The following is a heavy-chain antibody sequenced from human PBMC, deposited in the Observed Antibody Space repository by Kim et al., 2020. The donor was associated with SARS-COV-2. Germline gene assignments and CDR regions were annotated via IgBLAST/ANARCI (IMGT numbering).Heavy chain of an antibody. J-gene: IGHJ4*02. CDR3: ARDLFHTGFDY. CDR1: GYIFTNFA. V-gene: IGHV1-3*01. D-gene: IGHD2-8*02. Sequence: ASVKVSCKASGYIFTNFAIQWVRQAPGQRLEWMGWINAGTWNTKFSQQFQGRVTFTRDTSANTASMELSSLGSEDTAVYYCARDLFHTGFDYWGQGTLVAVSS. CDR2: INAGTWNT.